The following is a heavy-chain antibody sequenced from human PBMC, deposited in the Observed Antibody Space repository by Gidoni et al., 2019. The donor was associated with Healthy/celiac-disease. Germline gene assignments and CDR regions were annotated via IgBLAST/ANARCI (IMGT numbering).Heavy chain of an antibody. CDR1: GGTFSSYT. CDR3: ARDRGSGWSNWFDP. D-gene: IGHD6-19*01. Sequence: QVQLVQSGAEVKKPGSSVQVSCKASGGTFSSYTISWVRQAPGQGLEWMGRIIPILGIANYAQKFQGRVTITADKSTSTAYMELSSLRSEDTAVYYCARDRGSGWSNWFDPWGQGTLVTVSS. J-gene: IGHJ5*02. V-gene: IGHV1-69*08. CDR2: IIPILGIA.